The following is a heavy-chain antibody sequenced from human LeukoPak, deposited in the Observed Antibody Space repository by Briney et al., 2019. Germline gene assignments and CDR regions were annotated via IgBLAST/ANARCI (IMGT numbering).Heavy chain of an antibody. CDR1: GFTFSSYA. J-gene: IGHJ4*02. CDR3: AKIHYDSSGYYRVAIDY. D-gene: IGHD3-22*01. CDR2: ISGSGGST. V-gene: IGHV3-23*01. Sequence: PGGSLRLSCGASGFTFSSYAMSWVRQAPGKGLEWVSGISGSGGSTYYADSVKGRFTISRDNSKNMLYVQMNSLRAEDTAVYYCAKIHYDSSGYYRVAIDYWGQGTLVTVSS.